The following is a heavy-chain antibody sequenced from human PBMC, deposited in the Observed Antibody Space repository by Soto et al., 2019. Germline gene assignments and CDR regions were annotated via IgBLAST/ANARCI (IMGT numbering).Heavy chain of an antibody. CDR2: IKGDGST. V-gene: IGHV4-34*01. D-gene: IGHD5-12*01. CDR3: ARGQEGVVATH. Sequence: QVQLQQWGAGLLKPSETLSLNCAVNGGSLSHYYWSWIRQPPGKGLEWIGEIKGDGSTNYSPSLKSRATISSDTSNSQFSRSLYDVAAADTGVYYCARGQEGVVATHWDQGTLVNVSS. J-gene: IGHJ4*02. CDR1: GGSLSHYY.